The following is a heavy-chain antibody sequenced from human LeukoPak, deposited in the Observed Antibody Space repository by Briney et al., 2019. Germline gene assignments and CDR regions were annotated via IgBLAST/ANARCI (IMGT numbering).Heavy chain of an antibody. CDR2: INPNSGGT. D-gene: IGHD1-26*01. CDR1: GYTFTGYY. Sequence: GASVKVSCKASGYTFTGYYMHWVRQAPGQGLEWMGRINPNSGGTNYAQKFQGRVTMTRDTSISTAYMELSRLRSDDTAVYYCARGNQGSVGATTTGFDYWGQGTQVTVSS. CDR3: ARGNQGSVGATTTGFDY. V-gene: IGHV1-2*06. J-gene: IGHJ4*02.